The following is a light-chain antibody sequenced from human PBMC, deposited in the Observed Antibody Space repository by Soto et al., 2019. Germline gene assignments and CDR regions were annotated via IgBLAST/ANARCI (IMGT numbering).Light chain of an antibody. V-gene: IGLV1-47*01. CDR2: RNN. J-gene: IGLJ3*02. Sequence: QSVLTQPPSASGTPGQRVAISCSGSSSNIGNTYVYWFQQHPGTAPKLLIYRNNQRPSGVPDRFSGSKSGTSASLAISGLRSEDEADYYCAAWDDSLSGWVFGGGTQLTVL. CDR1: SSNIGNTY. CDR3: AAWDDSLSGWV.